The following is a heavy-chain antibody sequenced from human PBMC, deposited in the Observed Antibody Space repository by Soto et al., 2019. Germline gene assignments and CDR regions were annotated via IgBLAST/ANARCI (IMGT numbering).Heavy chain of an antibody. J-gene: IGHJ5*02. V-gene: IGHV5-51*01. CDR1: GYSFTSYW. CDR3: ARLDAPAAIRVWFDP. D-gene: IGHD2-2*01. Sequence: PGESLKISCKGSGYSFTSYWIGWVRQMPGKGLEWMGIIYPGDSDTSYSPSFQGQVTISADKSISTAYLQWSSLKASDTAMYYCARLDAPAAIRVWFDPWGQGTLVTVSS. CDR2: IYPGDSDT.